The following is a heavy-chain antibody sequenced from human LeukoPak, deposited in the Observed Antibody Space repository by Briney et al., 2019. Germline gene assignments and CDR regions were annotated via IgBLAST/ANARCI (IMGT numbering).Heavy chain of an antibody. CDR3: ARYVPVKTGPTRASFDY. V-gene: IGHV4-34*01. J-gene: IGHJ4*02. D-gene: IGHD1-1*01. Sequence: ASETLSLTCAVYGGSFSGYYWSWIRQPPGKGLEWIGEINHSGSTNYNPSLKSRVTISVDTSKNQFSLKLSSVTAADTAVYFCARYVPVKTGPTRASFDYWGQGILVSVSS. CDR2: INHSGST. CDR1: GGSFSGYY.